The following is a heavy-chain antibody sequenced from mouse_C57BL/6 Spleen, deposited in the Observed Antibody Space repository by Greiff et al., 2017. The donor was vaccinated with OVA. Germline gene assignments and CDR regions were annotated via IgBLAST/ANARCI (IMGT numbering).Heavy chain of an antibody. Sequence: EVMLVESGGGLVKPGGSLKLSCAASGFTFSDYGMHWVRQAPEKGLEWVAYISSGSSTIYSADTVKGRFTISRDNAKNTLFLQMTSLRSEDTAMYYCANILLAMDYWGQGTSVTVSS. V-gene: IGHV5-17*01. J-gene: IGHJ4*01. D-gene: IGHD2-10*01. CDR2: ISSGSSTI. CDR1: GFTFSDYG. CDR3: ANILLAMDY.